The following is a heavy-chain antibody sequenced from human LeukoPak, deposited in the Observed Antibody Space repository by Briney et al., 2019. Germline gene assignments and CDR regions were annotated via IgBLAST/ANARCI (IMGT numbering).Heavy chain of an antibody. V-gene: IGHV3-33*01. Sequence: GGSLRLSCAASGFTFSSYGMHWVRQAPGKGLEWVAVIWYDGSNKYYADSVKGRFTISRDNSKNTLYLQMNSLRAEDTAVYYCARARGYYDSSGWVDFDYWGQGTLVTVSS. D-gene: IGHD3-22*01. CDR2: IWYDGSNK. CDR3: ARARGYYDSSGWVDFDY. CDR1: GFTFSSYG. J-gene: IGHJ4*02.